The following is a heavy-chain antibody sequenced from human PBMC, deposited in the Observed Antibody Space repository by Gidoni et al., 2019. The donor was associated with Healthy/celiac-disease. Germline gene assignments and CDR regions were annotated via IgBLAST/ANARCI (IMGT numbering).Heavy chain of an antibody. CDR3: ARGRKRITIFGVVIKAGFDY. Sequence: HVKLQQWGAGLLKPSETLSLTCPVYGGSFCCYYWSWIRQPPGKGLEWIWEINHSGSTNYNPSLKSRVTISVDTSKNQFSLKLSSVTAADTAVYYCARGRKRITIFGVVIKAGFDYWGQGTLVTVSS. V-gene: IGHV4-34*01. D-gene: IGHD3-3*01. CDR1: GGSFCCYY. CDR2: INHSGST. J-gene: IGHJ4*02.